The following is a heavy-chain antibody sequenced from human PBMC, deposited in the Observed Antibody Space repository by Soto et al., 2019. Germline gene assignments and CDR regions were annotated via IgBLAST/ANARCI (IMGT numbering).Heavy chain of an antibody. D-gene: IGHD3-9*01. CDR3: ARHPGYYDILTGYTTYYFDY. V-gene: IGHV4-59*08. CDR1: GGSIGTYY. CDR2: IYYRGNT. Sequence: SETLSLSCTVSGGSIGTYYWSWIRQPPGKGLEWIGYIYYRGNTDYNPSLKSRVTISLDTPKNQFSLKLSSVTAADTAVYYCARHPGYYDILTGYTTYYFDYWGQGILVTVS. J-gene: IGHJ4*02.